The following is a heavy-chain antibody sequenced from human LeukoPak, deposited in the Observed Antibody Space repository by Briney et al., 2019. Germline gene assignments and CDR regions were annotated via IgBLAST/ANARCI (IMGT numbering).Heavy chain of an antibody. CDR3: ARVLRRYSYGVDAFDI. D-gene: IGHD5-18*01. V-gene: IGHV4-59*01. CDR2: IYYSGST. J-gene: IGHJ3*02. CDR1: GGSISSYY. Sequence: RSSETLSLTCTVSGGSISSYYWSWIRQPPGKGLEWIGYIYYSGSTNYNPSLKSRVTISVDTSKNQFSLKLSSVTAADTAVYYCARVLRRYSYGVDAFDIWGQGTMVTVSS.